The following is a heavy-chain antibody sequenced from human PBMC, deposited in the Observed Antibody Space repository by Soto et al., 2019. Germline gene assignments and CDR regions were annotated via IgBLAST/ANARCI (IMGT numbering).Heavy chain of an antibody. CDR2: IYHSGST. CDR3: ARADSGSHFS. Sequence: PSETLSLTCAVSGYSISSGYYWGWIRQPPGKGLEWIGSIYHSGSTYYNPSLKSRVTISVDTSKNQFSLKLSSVTAADTAVYYCARADSGSHFSWGQGTLVTVSS. J-gene: IGHJ4*02. CDR1: GYSISSGYY. D-gene: IGHD1-26*01. V-gene: IGHV4-38-2*01.